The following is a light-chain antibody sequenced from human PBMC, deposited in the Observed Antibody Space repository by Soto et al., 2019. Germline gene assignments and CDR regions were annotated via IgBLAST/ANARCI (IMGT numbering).Light chain of an antibody. Sequence: DIQMTQSPSSLSASVGDRVTITCRASQSISSYLNWYQQKPGKAPKVLIYDASSLEYGVPSRFSGSGSATTFTLPIRTLQPDDFATYYCLQDYNYPWKLGQGTTGDLK. V-gene: IGKV1-39*01. CDR2: DAS. J-gene: IGKJ1*01. CDR3: LQDYNYPWK. CDR1: QSISSY.